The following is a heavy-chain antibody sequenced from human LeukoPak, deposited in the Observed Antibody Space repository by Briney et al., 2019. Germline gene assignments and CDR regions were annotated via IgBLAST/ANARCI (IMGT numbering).Heavy chain of an antibody. CDR3: ASGDSVTSPGGYYYGMDV. J-gene: IGHJ6*02. V-gene: IGHV3-11*01. CDR1: GCTFSDYY. D-gene: IGHD2-2*01. CDR2: ISSSGSTI. Sequence: GGSLRLSCAASGCTFSDYYMSWIRQAPGKGLEWVSYISSSGSTIYYADSVKGRFTISRDNAKNSLYLQMNSLRAEDTAVYYCASGDSVTSPGGYYYGMDVWGQGTTVTVSS.